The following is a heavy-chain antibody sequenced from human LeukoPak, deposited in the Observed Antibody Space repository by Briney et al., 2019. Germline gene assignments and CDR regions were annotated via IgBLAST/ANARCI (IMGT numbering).Heavy chain of an antibody. CDR1: GFTFSSYG. D-gene: IGHD2-15*01. Sequence: PGGSLRLSCAASGFTFSSYGMSWVRQAPGKGLEWVSAISGSGGSTYYADSVKGRFTISRDNSKNTLYLQMNSLRAEDTAVYYCARVSNDKGLILDYWGQGTLVTVSS. CDR3: ARVSNDKGLILDY. J-gene: IGHJ4*02. CDR2: ISGSGGST. V-gene: IGHV3-23*01.